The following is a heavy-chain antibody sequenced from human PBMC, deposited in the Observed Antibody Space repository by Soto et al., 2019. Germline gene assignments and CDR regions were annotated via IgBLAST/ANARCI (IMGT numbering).Heavy chain of an antibody. V-gene: IGHV4-39*01. CDR3: ARQAGDSSGWYGLWYFDY. CDR1: GGSISSSSYY. D-gene: IGHD6-19*01. Sequence: SETLSLTCTVSGGSISSSSYYWGWIRQPPGKGLEWIGSIYYSGSTYYNPSLKSRVTISVDTSKNQFSLELSSVTAADTAVYYCARQAGDSSGWYGLWYFDYWGQGTLVTVSS. CDR2: IYYSGST. J-gene: IGHJ4*02.